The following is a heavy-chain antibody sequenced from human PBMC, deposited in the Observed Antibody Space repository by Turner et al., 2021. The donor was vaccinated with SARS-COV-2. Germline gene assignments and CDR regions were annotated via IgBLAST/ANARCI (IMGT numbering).Heavy chain of an antibody. CDR2: IYYSGST. CDR3: ARVVVLRRAYFDY. CDR1: GGSISSGDYY. V-gene: IGHV4-30-4*01. D-gene: IGHD2-8*01. Sequence: QVQLQESGPGLVKPSQTLSLTCTVSGGSISSGDYYWRWIRQPPGKGLEWIGYIYYSGSTYYNPSLKSRVTISVDTSKSQFSLKLSSVTAADTAVYYCARVVVLRRAYFDYWGQGTLVTVSS. J-gene: IGHJ4*02.